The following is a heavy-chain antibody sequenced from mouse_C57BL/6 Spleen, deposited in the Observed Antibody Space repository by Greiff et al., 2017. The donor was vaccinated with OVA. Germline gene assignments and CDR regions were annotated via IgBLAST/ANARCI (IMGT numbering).Heavy chain of an antibody. V-gene: IGHV1-82*01. CDR1: GYAFSSSW. Sequence: VKLQQSGPELVKPGASVKISCKASGYAFSSSWMNWVKQRPGKGLEWIGRIYPGDGDTNYNGKFKGKATLTADKSSSTAYMQLSSLTSEDSAVYFCASTMVTTNRFAYWGQGTLVTVSA. CDR3: ASTMVTTNRFAY. D-gene: IGHD2-2*01. J-gene: IGHJ3*01. CDR2: IYPGDGDT.